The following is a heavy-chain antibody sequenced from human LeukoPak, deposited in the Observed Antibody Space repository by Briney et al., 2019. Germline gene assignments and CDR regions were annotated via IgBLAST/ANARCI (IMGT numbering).Heavy chain of an antibody. CDR2: IKRDGSEK. J-gene: IGHJ5*02. CDR3: ARVDGYCSGGSCYGSDP. CDR1: GFTFSSYW. Sequence: GGSLRLSCAASGFTFSSYWMSWVRQAPGKGLEWVANIKRDGSEKYYVDSVKGRFTISRDNAKNSLYLQMNSLRAEDTAVYYCARVDGYCSGGSCYGSDPWGQGTLVTVSS. D-gene: IGHD2-15*01. V-gene: IGHV3-7*01.